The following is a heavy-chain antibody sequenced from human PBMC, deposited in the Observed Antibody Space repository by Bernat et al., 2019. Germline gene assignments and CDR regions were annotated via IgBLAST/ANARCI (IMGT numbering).Heavy chain of an antibody. D-gene: IGHD6-13*01. CDR3: ARIGSSWSTDY. Sequence: VQLVVSGGGVVQPGRSLRRSCAASGFTFSNYGMHWVRQAPGKGLEWVAVIWYDGSNKYYADSVKCRFTISRDKSKNTLYLQMNNLRAEDTAVYYCARIGSSWSTDYWGQGTLVTVSS. J-gene: IGHJ4*02. CDR1: GFTFSNYG. CDR2: IWYDGSNK. V-gene: IGHV3-33*01.